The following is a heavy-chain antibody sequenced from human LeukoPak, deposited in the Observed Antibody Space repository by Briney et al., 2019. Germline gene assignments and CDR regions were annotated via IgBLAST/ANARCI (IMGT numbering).Heavy chain of an antibody. CDR3: ANLSTGLAVAGVRPDSPSL. Sequence: PGGSLRLSCAASGFTFSSYSMNWVRQAPGKGLEWVSSISSSSSYIYYADSVKGRFTISRDNAKNSLYLQMNSLRAEDTAVYYCANLSTGLAVAGVRPDSPSLWGQGTLVTVSS. J-gene: IGHJ4*02. V-gene: IGHV3-21*04. CDR2: ISSSSSYI. CDR1: GFTFSSYS. D-gene: IGHD6-19*01.